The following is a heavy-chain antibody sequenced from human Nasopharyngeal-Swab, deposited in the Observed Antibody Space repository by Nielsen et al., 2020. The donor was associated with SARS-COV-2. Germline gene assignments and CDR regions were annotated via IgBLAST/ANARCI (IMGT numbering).Heavy chain of an antibody. CDR1: GGSISSYY. J-gene: IGHJ3*02. V-gene: IGHV4-59*08. CDR3: ARLPYDFRSGSRGAFDI. CDR2: IYYSGST. D-gene: IGHD3-3*01. Sequence: SETLSLTCTVSGGSISSYYWSWIRQPPGKGLEWIGYIYYSGSTNYNPSLKSRVTISVDTSKNQFSLKLSSVTAADTAVYYCARLPYDFRSGSRGAFDIWGQGTMVTVSS.